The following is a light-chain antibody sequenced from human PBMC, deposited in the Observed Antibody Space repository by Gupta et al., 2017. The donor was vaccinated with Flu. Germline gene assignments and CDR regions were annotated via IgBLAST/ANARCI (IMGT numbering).Light chain of an antibody. CDR2: RSD. J-gene: IGLJ3*02. V-gene: IGLV1-47*01. Sequence: RFTISCSGSWSNIGNNHVYWYQQLPGTAPKLLIYRSDQRPSGVPDRFSGSKSGTSASLAISGLRSEDEADYYCAVWDDSLSGRVFGGGTKLTVL. CDR3: AVWDDSLSGRV. CDR1: WSNIGNNH.